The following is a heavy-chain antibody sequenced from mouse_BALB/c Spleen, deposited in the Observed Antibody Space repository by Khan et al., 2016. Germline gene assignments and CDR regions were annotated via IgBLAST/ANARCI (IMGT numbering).Heavy chain of an antibody. J-gene: IGHJ4*01. V-gene: IGHV2-5*01. D-gene: IGHD3-3*01. CDR3: AKKGGLGYHYAMDY. Sequence: QVQLKQSGPGLVQPSQSLSITCTVSGFSLTSYGVHWVRQTPGKGLEWLGVIWRGGSTDYNADFMSRLSITKDNSKSQVFFKMNSLQADDTAIYYCAKKGGLGYHYAMDYGGQGTSVTVSS. CDR2: IWRGGST. CDR1: GFSLTSYG.